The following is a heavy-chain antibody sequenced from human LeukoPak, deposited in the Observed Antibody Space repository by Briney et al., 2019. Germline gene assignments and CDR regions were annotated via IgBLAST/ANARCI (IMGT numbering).Heavy chain of an antibody. CDR2: IIPIFGTA. D-gene: IGHD6-19*01. CDR3: ARVGSSGRDAFDI. V-gene: IGHV1-69*13. CDR1: GDTFSNYA. J-gene: IGHJ3*02. Sequence: GASVKVSCKASGDTFSNYAISWVRQAPGQGLEWMGGIIPIFGTANYAQKFQGRVTITADESTSTAYMALSSLRSEDTAVYYCARVGSSGRDAFDIWGQGTMVTVSS.